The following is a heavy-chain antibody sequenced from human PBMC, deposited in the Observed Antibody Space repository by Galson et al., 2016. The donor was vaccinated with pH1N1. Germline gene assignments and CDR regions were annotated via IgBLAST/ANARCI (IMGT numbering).Heavy chain of an antibody. J-gene: IGHJ5*02. D-gene: IGHD2-21*01. CDR2: INPDNGDS. Sequence: SVKVSCKASGYTFTGHYMHWVRQAPGRGLEWMGWINPDNGDSKYAQKFQDRVTMSRDTANSTAYMEVNRLTSDDQAVYYCARIIRYSSGLDPWGQGTLVTVSS. CDR3: ARIIRYSSGLDP. CDR1: GYTFTGHY. V-gene: IGHV1-2*02.